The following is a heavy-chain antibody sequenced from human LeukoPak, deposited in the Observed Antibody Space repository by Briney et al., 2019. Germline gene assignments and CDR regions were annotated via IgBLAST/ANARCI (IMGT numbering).Heavy chain of an antibody. CDR1: GFTFSSYS. CDR3: ARVEASSGWYWNFDY. V-gene: IGHV3-21*01. D-gene: IGHD6-19*01. Sequence: GGSLRLSCAASGFTFSSYSMNWVRQAPGKGLEWVSSISSSSYIYYADSVKGRFTISRDNAKNSLYLQMNSLRAEDTAVYYCARVEASSGWYWNFDYWGQGTLVTVSS. CDR2: ISSSSYI. J-gene: IGHJ4*02.